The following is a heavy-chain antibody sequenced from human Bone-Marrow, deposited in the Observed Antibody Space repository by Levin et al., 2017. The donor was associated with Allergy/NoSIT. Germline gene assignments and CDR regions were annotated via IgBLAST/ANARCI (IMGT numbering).Heavy chain of an antibody. CDR2: IDWNDDT. Sequence: SGPTLVKPTQTLTLTCTFSGFSLTTSGMSVTWIRQPPGKALEWLALIDWNDDTYYNASLKTRLSISKDTSKNQVVLTMTNMDPVDTATYYCARLVLHLQQSGLGWFDPWGQGTLVTVSS. V-gene: IGHV2-70*01. J-gene: IGHJ5*02. D-gene: IGHD1-1*01. CDR3: ARLVLHLQQSGLGWFDP. CDR1: GFSLTTSGMS.